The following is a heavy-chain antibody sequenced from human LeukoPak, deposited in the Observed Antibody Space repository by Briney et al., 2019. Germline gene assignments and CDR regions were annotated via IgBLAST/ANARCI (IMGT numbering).Heavy chain of an antibody. J-gene: IGHJ6*03. CDR1: GFTFSGYW. V-gene: IGHV3-74*01. CDR2: INGHRRST. CDR3: ARDRDVLRYYMDV. Sequence: PGGSLRLSSAASGFTFSGYWMHCVRQAPGNGPVSVSRINGHRRSTTYADSVKGRFTISRDNAKNTVYLHMNSLRAEDTAVYYCARDRDVLRYYMDVWGKGTTVTVSS. D-gene: IGHD2-8*01.